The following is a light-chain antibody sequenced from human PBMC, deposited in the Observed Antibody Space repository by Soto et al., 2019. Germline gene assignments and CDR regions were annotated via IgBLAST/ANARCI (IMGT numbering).Light chain of an antibody. Sequence: EIVLTQSPGTLSLSPGERATLSCRASQSVSSSLAWYQQKPGQAPRLLIYGTSNRATAIPDRFSGSGSGADFTLTISRLEPEDFALYYCQQYGISTSTFGQGTKVDIK. V-gene: IGKV3-20*01. CDR3: QQYGISTST. CDR1: QSVSSS. CDR2: GTS. J-gene: IGKJ1*01.